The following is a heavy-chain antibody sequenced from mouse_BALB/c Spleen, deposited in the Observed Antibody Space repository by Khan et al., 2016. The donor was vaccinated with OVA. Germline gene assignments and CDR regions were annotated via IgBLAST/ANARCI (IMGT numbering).Heavy chain of an antibody. CDR1: GYSITSDYA. J-gene: IGHJ2*02. CDR3: ARVYGGDFDY. D-gene: IGHD1-1*01. CDR2: ISYSGNT. V-gene: IGHV3-2*02. Sequence: VQLQQSGPGLVKPSQSLSLTCTVTGYSITSDYAWNWIRQFPGNKLEWMGFISYSGNTKYNPSLKSRFSITRDTSKNQFFLQLNSVTTEDTATYYCARVYGGDFDYWGQGTSLPVSS.